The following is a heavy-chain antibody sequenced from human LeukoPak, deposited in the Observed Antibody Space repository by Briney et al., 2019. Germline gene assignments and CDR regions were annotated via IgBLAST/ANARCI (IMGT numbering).Heavy chain of an antibody. CDR3: AKDLVGGSYYGFYFDY. Sequence: GGSLRLSCAASGFTFNTYAMTWVRQAPGKGLEWVSTINGGDGTTYSADSVKGRFILSRDNSKNTVDLQLNSLRVEDTAIYFCAKDLVGGSYYGFYFDYWGQGTLVTVSS. J-gene: IGHJ4*02. CDR2: INGGDGTT. V-gene: IGHV3-23*01. CDR1: GFTFNTYA. D-gene: IGHD1-26*01.